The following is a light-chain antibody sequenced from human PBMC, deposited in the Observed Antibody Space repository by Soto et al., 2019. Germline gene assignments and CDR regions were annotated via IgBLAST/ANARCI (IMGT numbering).Light chain of an antibody. CDR1: SSDVGGYDY. J-gene: IGLJ2*01. CDR2: EVN. V-gene: IGLV2-14*01. Sequence: QSALTQPASVSGSPGQSITISCTATSSDVGGYDYVSWHQQHPGKAPKLMIYEVNTRPSGVSNRFSGSKSGNTASLTISGLQAEDEADYYCCSYTSSGAHVFGGGTKLTVL. CDR3: CSYTSSGAHV.